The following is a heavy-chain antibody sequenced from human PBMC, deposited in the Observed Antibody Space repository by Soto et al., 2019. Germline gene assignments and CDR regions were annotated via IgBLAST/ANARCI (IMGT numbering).Heavy chain of an antibody. V-gene: IGHV1-18*01. CDR2: ISAYNGDT. J-gene: IGHJ4*01. D-gene: IGHD6-19*01. Sequence: GASVKVSCKASGYTFTSSGISWVRQAPGQGLEWMGWISAYNGDTNYALKFQGKVTMATDTSTNTAYMELRSLRSDDTAVYYCARDKQWLLRTYFDYWG. CDR3: ARDKQWLLRTYFDY. CDR1: GYTFTSSG.